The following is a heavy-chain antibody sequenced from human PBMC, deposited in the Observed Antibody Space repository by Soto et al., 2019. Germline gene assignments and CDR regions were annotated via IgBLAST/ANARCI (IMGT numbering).Heavy chain of an antibody. CDR1: GFTFSNAW. V-gene: IGHV3-15*01. J-gene: IGHJ6*02. CDR2: IKSKTDGGTT. CDR3: TASPYLHYYDSSGYYYAARYGMDV. D-gene: IGHD3-22*01. Sequence: LRLSCAASGFTFSNAWMSWVRQAPGKGLEWVGRIKSKTDGGTTDYAAPVKGRFTISRDDSKNTLYLQMNSLKTEDTAVYYCTASPYLHYYDSSGYYYAARYGMDVWGQGTTVTVSS.